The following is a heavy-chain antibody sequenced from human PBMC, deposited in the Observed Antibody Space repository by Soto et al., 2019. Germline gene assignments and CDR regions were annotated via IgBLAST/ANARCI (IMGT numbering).Heavy chain of an antibody. V-gene: IGHV3-21*01. CDR2: ISSSSSYI. D-gene: IGHD1-26*01. CDR3: ARDRMGATTNSYYYYYYGMDV. CDR1: GFTFSSYS. J-gene: IGHJ6*02. Sequence: GGSLRLSCAASGFTFSSYSMNWVRQAPGKGLEWVSSISSSSSYIYYADSVKGRFTISRDNAKNSLYLQMNSLRAEDTAVYYCARDRMGATTNSYYYYYYGMDVWGQGTTVTVS.